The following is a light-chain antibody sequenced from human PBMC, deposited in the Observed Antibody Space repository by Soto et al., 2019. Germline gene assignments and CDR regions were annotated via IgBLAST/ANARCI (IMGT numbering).Light chain of an antibody. CDR2: RNN. Sequence: QSVLTQPPSASGTPGQGVTISCSGSTSNIGSNYVYWYQQLPGTAPKLLICRNNQRPSGVPDRFSGSKSGTSASLAISGLRSDDEADYFCATWDDSLNGFYVFGTGTK. J-gene: IGLJ1*01. CDR3: ATWDDSLNGFYV. CDR1: TSNIGSNY. V-gene: IGLV1-47*01.